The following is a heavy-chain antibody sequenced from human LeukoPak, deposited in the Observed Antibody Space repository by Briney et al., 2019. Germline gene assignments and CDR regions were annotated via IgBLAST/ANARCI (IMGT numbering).Heavy chain of an antibody. J-gene: IGHJ4*02. V-gene: IGHV4-39*01. D-gene: IGHD6-13*01. Sequence: PSETLSLTCTVSGGSISSSSYYWGWIRQPPGKGLEWIGSIYYSGSTYYNPSLKSRVTISVDTSKNQFSLKLSSVTAADTAVYYCARNSIAAAGNPFDYWGQGTLVTVSS. CDR3: ARNSIAAAGNPFDY. CDR1: GGSISSSSYY. CDR2: IYYSGST.